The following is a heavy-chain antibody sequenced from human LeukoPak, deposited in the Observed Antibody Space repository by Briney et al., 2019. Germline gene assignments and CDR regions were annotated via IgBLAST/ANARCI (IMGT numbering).Heavy chain of an antibody. J-gene: IGHJ3*02. CDR3: ARYRAFDI. V-gene: IGHV4-59*01. CDR2: IYNSGNT. CDR1: GGSISGYY. Sequence: QPSETLSLTCTVSGGSISGYYWSWIRQPPGEGLEWIGYIYNSGNTNYNPSLKSRVTISVDMSKNQFSLKLTSVTAADTAVYYCARYRAFDIWGRGTLVTVSS.